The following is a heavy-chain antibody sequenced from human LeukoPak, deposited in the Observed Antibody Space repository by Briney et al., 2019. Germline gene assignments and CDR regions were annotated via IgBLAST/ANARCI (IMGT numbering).Heavy chain of an antibody. Sequence: PGGSLRLSCAASGFTFSSYAMSWVRQAPGKGLEWVSAISGSGGSTYYADSVKGRFTISRDNSKNTLYLQMNSLRAEDTAVYYCSKDFGPLTSTFDYWGQGTLVTVSS. V-gene: IGHV3-23*01. CDR2: ISGSGGST. CDR1: GFTFSSYA. CDR3: SKDFGPLTSTFDY. J-gene: IGHJ4*02. D-gene: IGHD3-16*01.